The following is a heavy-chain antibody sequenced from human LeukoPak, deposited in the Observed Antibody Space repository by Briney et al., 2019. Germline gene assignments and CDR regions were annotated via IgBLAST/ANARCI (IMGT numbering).Heavy chain of an antibody. J-gene: IGHJ4*02. Sequence: GGSLRLSCAASGFTFSSYSMNWVRQAPGKGLEWVSSISSSSSYIYYADSVKGRFTISRDNAKNSLYLQINSLRAEDTAVYYCARDVSSSWSNSFDYWGQGTLVTVSS. CDR2: ISSSSSYI. V-gene: IGHV3-21*01. D-gene: IGHD6-13*01. CDR1: GFTFSSYS. CDR3: ARDVSSSWSNSFDY.